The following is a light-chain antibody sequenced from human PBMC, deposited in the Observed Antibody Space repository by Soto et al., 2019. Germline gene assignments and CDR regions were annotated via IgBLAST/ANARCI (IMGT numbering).Light chain of an antibody. J-gene: IGKJ1*01. CDR2: GAS. CDR1: QSVSSSY. Sequence: EIVLTQSRGTLSLSPGSRATLSCMASQSVSSSYLAWYQQKPGQAPRLLIYGASSRATGIPDRFSGSGSGTDFTLTTSRLEHEDFAVYYCQQYGSSTETFGQGTKVDIK. CDR3: QQYGSSTET. V-gene: IGKV3-20*01.